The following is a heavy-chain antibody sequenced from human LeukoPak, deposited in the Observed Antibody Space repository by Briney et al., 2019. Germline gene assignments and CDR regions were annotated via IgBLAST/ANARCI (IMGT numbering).Heavy chain of an antibody. D-gene: IGHD6-19*01. CDR2: IDYSGST. Sequence: SETLSLTCTVSGGSISSSSDYWGWIRQPPGKGLEWIGSIDYSGSTHYNPSLKSRVTISVDTSKNQFSLKLNSVTAADTAVYYCARDGLATLEVAGTYDSWGQGTLVTVSS. CDR3: ARDGLATLEVAGTYDS. V-gene: IGHV4-39*07. CDR1: GGSISSSSDY. J-gene: IGHJ4*02.